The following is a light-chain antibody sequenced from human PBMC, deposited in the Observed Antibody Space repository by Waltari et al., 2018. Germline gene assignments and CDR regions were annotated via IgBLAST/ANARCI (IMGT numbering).Light chain of an antibody. V-gene: IGKV3-20*01. Sequence: EIVLTQSPGTLSVSPGERVTVSCRASQTITSSWLTWYHQTPGQAPMLLIYGASNRAPGIPDRFSGSGSGTDFTLTISRLEPADSAVYYCQQYDGSVVTFGGGTKVEIK. CDR2: GAS. CDR1: QTITSSW. CDR3: QQYDGSVVT. J-gene: IGKJ4*01.